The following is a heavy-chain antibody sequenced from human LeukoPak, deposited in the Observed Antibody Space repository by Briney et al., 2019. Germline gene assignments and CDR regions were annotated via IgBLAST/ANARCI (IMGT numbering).Heavy chain of an antibody. CDR2: IFDSGST. CDR1: GGSISSGGYY. Sequence: SETLSLTCTVSGGSISSGGYYWSWIRQPPGKGLEWIGYIFDSGSTNYNPSLKSRVTISVDTSKKQFSLNLRSVTAADTAVYYCARHGGAWTFDDWGQGTQVTISS. V-gene: IGHV4-61*08. J-gene: IGHJ4*02. CDR3: ARHGGAWTFDD. D-gene: IGHD1-1*01.